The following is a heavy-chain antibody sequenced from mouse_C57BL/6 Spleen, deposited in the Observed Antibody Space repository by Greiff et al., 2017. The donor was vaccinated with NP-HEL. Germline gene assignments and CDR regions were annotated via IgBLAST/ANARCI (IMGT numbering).Heavy chain of an antibody. V-gene: IGHV1-61*01. CDR1: GYTFTSYW. D-gene: IGHD1-1*01. CDR2: IYPSDSDT. Sequence: QVQLQQPGAELVRPGSSVKLSCKASGYTFTSYWMDWVKQRPGQGLEWIGIIYPSDSDTHYNQKFKDKATLTVDKSSSTAYMQLSSLTSEDSAVDYCARRNDGSSRYFDVWGTGTTVTVSS. CDR3: ARRNDGSSRYFDV. J-gene: IGHJ1*03.